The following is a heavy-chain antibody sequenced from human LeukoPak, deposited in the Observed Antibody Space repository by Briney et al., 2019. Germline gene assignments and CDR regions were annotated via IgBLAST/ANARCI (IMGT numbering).Heavy chain of an antibody. CDR2: ISSSGFNI. D-gene: IGHD1-1*01. CDR1: GFTFSSYE. V-gene: IGHV3-48*03. J-gene: IGHJ6*03. CDR3: ARDRLLEDRDYSYYYYMDV. Sequence: GGSLRLSCAVSGFTFSSYEMNWVRQAPGKGLEWVSYISSSGFNIYYADSVKGRFTISRDNAKNSLYLQMNSLRAEDTAVYHCARDRLLEDRDYSYYYYMDVWGKGTTVTVSS.